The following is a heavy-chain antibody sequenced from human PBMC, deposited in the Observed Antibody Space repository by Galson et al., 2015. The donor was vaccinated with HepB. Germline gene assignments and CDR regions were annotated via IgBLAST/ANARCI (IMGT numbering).Heavy chain of an antibody. J-gene: IGHJ5*02. CDR1: GYTFTDYY. V-gene: IGHV1-69-2*01. Sequence: VKVSCKVSGYTFTDYYMHWVQQAPGKGLEWMGLVDPEDGETIYAEKFQGRVTITADTSTDTAYMELSSLRSGDTAVYYCTTLAVQGVTEPWGQGTLVTVSS. CDR2: VDPEDGET. CDR3: TTLAVQGVTEP. D-gene: IGHD3-10*01.